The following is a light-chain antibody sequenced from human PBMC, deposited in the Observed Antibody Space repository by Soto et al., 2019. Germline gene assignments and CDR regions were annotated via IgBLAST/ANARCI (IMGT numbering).Light chain of an antibody. CDR3: SSYTSSSTHL. J-gene: IGLJ2*01. CDR2: EVS. CDR1: SSDVGGYNY. V-gene: IGLV2-14*01. Sequence: QSALTQPASVSGSPGRSITISCTGTSSDVGGYNYVSWYQQHPGKAPKLMIYEVSNRPSGVSNRFSGSKSGNTASLTISGLQAEDEADYYCSSYTSSSTHLFGGGTKLTVL.